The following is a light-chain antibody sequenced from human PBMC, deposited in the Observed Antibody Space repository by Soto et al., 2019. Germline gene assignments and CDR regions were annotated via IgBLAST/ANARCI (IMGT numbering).Light chain of an antibody. V-gene: IGKV1-8*01. J-gene: IGKJ5*01. CDR2: AAS. CDR1: QGISSY. CDR3: QQYYSYPPIT. Sequence: AIRMTQSPSSFSASTGDRVNITCRASQGISSYLAWYQQKPGKAPKLLIYAASTLQSGVPSRFSGSGSGTDFTLTISCLQSEDFATYHCQQYYSYPPITFGQGTRLEIK.